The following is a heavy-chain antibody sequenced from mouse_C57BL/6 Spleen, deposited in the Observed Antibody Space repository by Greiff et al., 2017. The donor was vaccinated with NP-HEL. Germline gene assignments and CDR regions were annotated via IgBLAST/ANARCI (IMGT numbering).Heavy chain of an antibody. D-gene: IGHD1-1*01. Sequence: EVHLVESGGGLVQPGGSLSLSCAASGFTFTDYYMSWVRQPPGKALEWLGFIRNKANGYTTEYSAYVKGRFTISRDNSQSILYLQMNALRAEDSATYYCARSHYYGSSYGFAYWGQGNLVTVSA. CDR3: ARSHYYGSSYGFAY. J-gene: IGHJ3*01. CDR2: IRNKANGYTT. V-gene: IGHV7-3*01. CDR1: GFTFTDYY.